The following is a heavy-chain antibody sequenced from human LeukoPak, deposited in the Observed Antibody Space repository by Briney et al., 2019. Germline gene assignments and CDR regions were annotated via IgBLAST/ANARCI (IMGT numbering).Heavy chain of an antibody. CDR1: GFTFSSYS. CDR2: ISSSSSYI. V-gene: IGHV3-21*01. D-gene: IGHD2-15*01. CDR3: ARDRHCSGGSCYSPTGDIDY. J-gene: IGHJ4*02. Sequence: GGSLRLSCAASGFTFSSYSMNWVRQAPGKGLEWVSSISSSSSYIYYADSVKGRFTISRDGAKNSLYLQMNSLRAEDTAVYYCARDRHCSGGSCYSPTGDIDYWGQGTLVTVSS.